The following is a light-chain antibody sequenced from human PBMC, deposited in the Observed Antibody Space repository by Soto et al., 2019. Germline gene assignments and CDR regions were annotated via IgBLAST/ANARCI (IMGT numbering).Light chain of an antibody. CDR3: CSYVGSSTFVV. V-gene: IGLV2-23*03. Sequence: QSALTQPASVSGSPGQSITISCTGTSSDVGSYNLVSWYQQHPGKAPKLMIYEGSKRPSGVSNRFSGSKSGNTASLTISGLQAEDEADYYCCSYVGSSTFVVFGTGTKLTVL. CDR1: SSDVGSYNL. J-gene: IGLJ1*01. CDR2: EGS.